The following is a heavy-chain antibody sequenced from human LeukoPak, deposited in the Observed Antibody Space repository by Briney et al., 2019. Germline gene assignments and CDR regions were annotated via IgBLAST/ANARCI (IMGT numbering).Heavy chain of an antibody. CDR3: ARRPTGYCSGGSCYSYNWFDP. CDR1: GGSFSGYY. D-gene: IGHD2-15*01. J-gene: IGHJ5*02. V-gene: IGHV4-34*01. CDR2: INHSGST. Sequence: SETLSLTCAVYGGSFSGYYWSWIRQPPGKGLEWIGEINHSGSTNYNPSLKSRVTIPVDTSKNQFSLKLSSVTAADTAVYYCARRPTGYCSGGSCYSYNWFDPWGQGTLVTVSS.